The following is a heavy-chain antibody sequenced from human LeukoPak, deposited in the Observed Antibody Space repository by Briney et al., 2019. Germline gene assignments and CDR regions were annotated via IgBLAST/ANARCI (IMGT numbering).Heavy chain of an antibody. CDR1: GYTFTGYY. D-gene: IGHD3-3*01. Sequence: ASVKVSCKASGYTFTGYYMHWVRQAPGQGLEWMGWINPNSGGTNYAQKFQGRVTMTRDTSISTAYMELSRLRSDDTAVYYCARIFTIFGVVILSPDAFDIWGQGTLVTVSS. J-gene: IGHJ4*02. CDR2: INPNSGGT. CDR3: ARIFTIFGVVILSPDAFDI. V-gene: IGHV1-2*02.